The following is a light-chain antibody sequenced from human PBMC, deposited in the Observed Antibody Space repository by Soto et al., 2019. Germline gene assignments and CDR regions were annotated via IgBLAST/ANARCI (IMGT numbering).Light chain of an antibody. CDR3: QQYNSYPCT. CDR2: KAS. V-gene: IGKV1-5*03. J-gene: IGKJ1*01. Sequence: DIQMTQSPSTLSASVGDRVTITCRASQSINSWLAWYQQKPGKAPKLLIYKASSLESGVPSRFSGSGSGTEFTLPISSLQPHDFATYYCQQYNSYPCTFGQGTKVEIK. CDR1: QSINSW.